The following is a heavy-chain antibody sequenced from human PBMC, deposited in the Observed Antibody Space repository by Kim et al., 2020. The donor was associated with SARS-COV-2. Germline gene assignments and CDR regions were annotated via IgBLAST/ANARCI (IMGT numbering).Heavy chain of an antibody. CDR3: TKDQKHV. V-gene: IGHV3-15*01. J-gene: IGHJ6*02. CDR2: AGGTA. D-gene: IGHD2-15*01. Sequence: AGGTADYGASVKGRFTISRDDSRETLYLQMDSLEVDDTAVYYCTKDQKHVWGLGTTVTVSS.